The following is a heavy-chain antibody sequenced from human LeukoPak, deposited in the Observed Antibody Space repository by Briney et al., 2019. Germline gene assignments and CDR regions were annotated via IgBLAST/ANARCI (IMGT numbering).Heavy chain of an antibody. V-gene: IGHV3-30*02. CDR3: AKPVDTAMAIFDY. J-gene: IGHJ4*02. CDR2: IRYDGSNK. D-gene: IGHD5-18*01. CDR1: GFTFSSYG. Sequence: GGSLRLSCAASGFTFSSYGMHWVRQAPGKGLEWVAFIRYDGSNKYYADSVKGRFTISRDNSKNTLYLQMNSLRAEDTAVYYCAKPVDTAMAIFDYWGQGTLVTVSS.